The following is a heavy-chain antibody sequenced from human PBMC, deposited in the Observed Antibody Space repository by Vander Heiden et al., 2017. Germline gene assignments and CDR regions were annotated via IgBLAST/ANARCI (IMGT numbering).Heavy chain of an antibody. CDR2: ISYDESNR. Sequence: QLQLVEPGGGVVQPGWSLRLSCAASGFTFGSYGMHGARQAPGKGLEWVTVISYDESNRYYADSVKGRFTIARDNSKNTRYLQMNSLRAEDTAVYYCFVATTASYYYGMDVWGQGTTVTVSS. V-gene: IGHV3-30*03. J-gene: IGHJ6*02. D-gene: IGHD5-12*01. CDR1: GFTFGSYG. CDR3: FVATTASYYYGMDV.